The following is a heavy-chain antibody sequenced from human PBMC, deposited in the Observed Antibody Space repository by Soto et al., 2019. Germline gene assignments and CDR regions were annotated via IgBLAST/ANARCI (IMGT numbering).Heavy chain of an antibody. CDR3: ARHGGYNASWFGELSSTYYYYGMDV. V-gene: IGHV5-51*01. D-gene: IGHD3-10*01. Sequence: GESLKISCKGSGYSFTSYCIGWVRQMPGKGLEWMGIIYPGDSDTRYSPSFQGQVTISADKSISTAYLQWSSLKASDTAMYYCARHGGYNASWFGELSSTYYYYGMDVWGQGTTVTVSS. J-gene: IGHJ6*02. CDR1: GYSFTSYC. CDR2: IYPGDSDT.